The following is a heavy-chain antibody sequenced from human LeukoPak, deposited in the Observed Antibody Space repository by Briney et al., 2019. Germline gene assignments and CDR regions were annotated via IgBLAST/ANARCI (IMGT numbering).Heavy chain of an antibody. CDR2: ISRSASNI. CDR3: ARGYGDYGLDY. V-gene: IGHV3-21*01. D-gene: IGHD4-17*01. Sequence: GGSLRLSCVASGFSFSSYNMNWVRQAPGKGLEWVSSISRSASNIYYADSVKGRFTISRDNAKNSFYLQMNSLRAEDTAVFYCARGYGDYGLDYWGQGTLVTVSS. CDR1: GFSFSSYN. J-gene: IGHJ4*02.